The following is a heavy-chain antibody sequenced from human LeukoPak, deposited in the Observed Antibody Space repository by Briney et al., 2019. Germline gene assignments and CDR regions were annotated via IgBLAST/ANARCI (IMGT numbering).Heavy chain of an antibody. D-gene: IGHD3-22*01. CDR1: GFTFGTYN. V-gene: IGHV3-48*02. CDR2: ISSGGSTI. CDR3: AREPPGNYDSSGYYYAYFDC. J-gene: IGHJ4*02. Sequence: PGGSLRLSCAASGFTFGTYNMNWVRQTPGKGLEWVSYISSGGSTIYYADSVRGRFTISRDNAKNSLYLQMDSLRDEDTAVYYCAREPPGNYDSSGYYYAYFDCWGQGALVTVSS.